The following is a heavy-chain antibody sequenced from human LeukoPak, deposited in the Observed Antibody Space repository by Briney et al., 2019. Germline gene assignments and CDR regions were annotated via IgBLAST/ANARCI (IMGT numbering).Heavy chain of an antibody. V-gene: IGHV4-59*01. CDR1: GGSISSYY. CDR3: ARDKSGSLDF. Sequence: SETLSLTCTVSGGSISSYYWSWIRQPPGKGLEWIGYVYASGINSDNCNPSLKSRVTISVDTSRNQFSLRLNSVTAADTAIYYCARDKSGSLDFWGQGTLVTVSS. CDR2: VYASGINSD. J-gene: IGHJ4*02. D-gene: IGHD3-10*01.